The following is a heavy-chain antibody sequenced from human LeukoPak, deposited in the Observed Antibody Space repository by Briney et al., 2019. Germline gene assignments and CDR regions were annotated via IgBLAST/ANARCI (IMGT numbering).Heavy chain of an antibody. D-gene: IGHD1-14*01. CDR2: IYYSGST. J-gene: IGHJ4*02. CDR1: GGSISSYY. Sequence: SATLSLSCTVSGGSISSYYWSWIRQPPGKGLGWVGYIYYSGSTNYNPSLKSRVTISVDTSKNQFSLKLSSVTAADTAVYYCASGYNRFDYWGQGTLVTVSS. CDR3: ASGYNRFDY. V-gene: IGHV4-59*01.